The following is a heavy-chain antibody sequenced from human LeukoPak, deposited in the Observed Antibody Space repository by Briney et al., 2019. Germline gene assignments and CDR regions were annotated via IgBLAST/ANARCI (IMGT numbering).Heavy chain of an antibody. D-gene: IGHD1-14*01. CDR2: IYYSGST. CDR1: GGSISSGDYY. J-gene: IGHJ6*02. V-gene: IGHV4-30-4*01. Sequence: SETLSLTCTVSGGSISSGDYYWSWIRQPPGKGLEWIGYIYYSGSTYYNPSLKSRVTISVDTSKNQFSLKLSSVTAADTAVYYCARAGLYDYGMDVWGQGTTVTVSS. CDR3: ARAGLYDYGMDV.